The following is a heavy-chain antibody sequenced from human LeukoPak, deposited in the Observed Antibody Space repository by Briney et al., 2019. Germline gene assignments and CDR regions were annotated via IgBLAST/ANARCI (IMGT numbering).Heavy chain of an antibody. CDR1: GYTFTSYD. CDR3: ARGRSGSGSYYLQH. D-gene: IGHD3-10*01. J-gene: IGHJ1*01. V-gene: IGHV1-8*03. CDR2: MNPNSGNT. Sequence: ALVKVSCKASGYTFTSYDINWVRQATGQGLEWMGWMNPNSGNTGYAQKFQGRVTITRNTSISTAYMELSSLRSEDTAVYYCARGRSGSGSYYLQHWGQGTLVTVSS.